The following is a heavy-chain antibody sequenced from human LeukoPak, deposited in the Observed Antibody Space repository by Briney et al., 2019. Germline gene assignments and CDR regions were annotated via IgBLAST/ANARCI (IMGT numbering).Heavy chain of an antibody. CDR2: IAGSDTRT. CDR3: PLGYHLDS. V-gene: IGHV3-48*03. CDR1: GFAFSAYE. Sequence: GGSLRLSCAASGFAFSAYEMNWVRQAPGKGLEWVSYIAGSDTRTYYADSVKGRFTIFRDNTKNSLYLQMNSLRVEDTGLYCTPLGYHLDSWGQGTLVTVSS. D-gene: IGHD3-22*01. J-gene: IGHJ4*02.